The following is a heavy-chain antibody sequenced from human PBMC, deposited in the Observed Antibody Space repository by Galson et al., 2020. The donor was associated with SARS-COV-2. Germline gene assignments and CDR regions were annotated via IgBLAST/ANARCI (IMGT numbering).Heavy chain of an antibody. CDR1: GFTFSSYW. CDR2: IKQDGSEK. D-gene: IGHD1-26*01. J-gene: IGHJ6*02. Sequence: GGSLRLSCAASGFTFSSYWMSWVRQAPGKGLEWVANIKQDGSEKYYVDSVKGRFTISRDNAKNSLYLQMNSLRAEDTAVYYCARDMYGGATPDNPYYYYCGMDVWGQGTTVTVSS. V-gene: IGHV3-7*01. CDR3: ARDMYGGATPDNPYYYYCGMDV.